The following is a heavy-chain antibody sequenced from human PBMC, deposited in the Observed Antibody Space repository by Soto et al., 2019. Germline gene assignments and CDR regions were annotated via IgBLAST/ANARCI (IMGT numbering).Heavy chain of an antibody. J-gene: IGHJ4*02. D-gene: IGHD2-21*02. Sequence: EVQLVESGGGLVQPGGSLRLSCAASGFTFSSYSMKWVRQAPGKGLEWVSYISSSSSTIDYEDSVKCRFTISRDNAKNSLYLQMNSLRAEDTAVYYCARDLTEPGAWGQGTLVTVSS. CDR3: ARDLTEPGA. V-gene: IGHV3-48*01. CDR1: GFTFSSYS. CDR2: ISSSSSTI.